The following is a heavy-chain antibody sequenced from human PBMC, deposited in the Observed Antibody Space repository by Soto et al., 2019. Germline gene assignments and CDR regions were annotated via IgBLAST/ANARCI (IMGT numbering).Heavy chain of an antibody. V-gene: IGHV1-69*01. CDR3: AREGSGYRSRASPMDG. Sequence: QVQLVQSGAEVKKPGSSVKVSCKASGDTFSSYAISWVRQAPGQGLEWMGGIIPIFGTANYAQKFQGRVTITADESTSTAYMELSSLRSEDTAVYYCAREGSGYRSRASPMDGWGQGTTVTVSS. J-gene: IGHJ6*02. CDR1: GDTFSSYA. D-gene: IGHD3-22*01. CDR2: IIPIFGTA.